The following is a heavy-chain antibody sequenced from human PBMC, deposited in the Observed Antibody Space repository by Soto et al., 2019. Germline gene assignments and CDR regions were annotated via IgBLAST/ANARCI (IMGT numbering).Heavy chain of an antibody. J-gene: IGHJ6*02. V-gene: IGHV1-18*01. Sequence: GASVKVSCKASGYTFTSYGISWVRQAPGQGLEWMGWISAYNGNTNYAQKLQGRVTMTTDTSTSTAYMELRSLRSDDTAVYYCARDQEVAAAGGGYYYYYGMDVWGQGTTVTVSS. CDR3: ARDQEVAAAGGGYYYYYGMDV. D-gene: IGHD6-13*01. CDR1: GYTFTSYG. CDR2: ISAYNGNT.